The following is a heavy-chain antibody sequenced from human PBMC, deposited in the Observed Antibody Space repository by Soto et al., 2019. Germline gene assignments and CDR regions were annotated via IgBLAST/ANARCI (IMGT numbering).Heavy chain of an antibody. CDR2: INSDGSGT. CDR3: AKDTAYAMDV. J-gene: IGHJ6*02. Sequence: EVQLVESGGGLVQPGGSLRLSCAASGFDFSNSWIHWVRQGPGKGLVWVSHINSDGSGTTYADSVKGRFTISRDNAKNTVYLQLNSLRAEDSAVYYGAKDTAYAMDVWGQGTTVTVSS. V-gene: IGHV3-74*01. CDR1: GFDFSNSW. D-gene: IGHD2-15*01.